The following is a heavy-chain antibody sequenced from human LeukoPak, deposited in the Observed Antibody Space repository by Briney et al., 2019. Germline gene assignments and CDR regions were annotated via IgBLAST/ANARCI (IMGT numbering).Heavy chain of an antibody. J-gene: IGHJ3*02. V-gene: IGHV3-48*04. Sequence: PGGSLRLSCAASGFTFSSYSMNWVRQAPGKGLEWVSYISSSGSTIYYADSVKGRFTISRDNAKNSLYLQMNSLRAEDTAVYYCAKGVGATNRDAFDIWGQGTMVTVSS. CDR1: GFTFSSYS. CDR2: ISSSGSTI. CDR3: AKGVGATNRDAFDI. D-gene: IGHD1-26*01.